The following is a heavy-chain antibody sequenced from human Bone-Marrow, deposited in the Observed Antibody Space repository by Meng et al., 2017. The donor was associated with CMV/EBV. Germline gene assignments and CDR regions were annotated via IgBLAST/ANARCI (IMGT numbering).Heavy chain of an antibody. D-gene: IGHD3-16*01. CDR3: ARESYTDAVDI. CDR1: GFTFSNYW. CDR2: INSEGTSR. V-gene: IGHV3-74*01. J-gene: IGHJ3*02. Sequence: ETLSLTCAASGFTFSNYWMHWVRQAPGKGLVWVSRINSEGTSRSYAGSVKGRLTTSRDNAKNTLYLQMSSLRVDDTAIYYCARESYTDAVDIWGQGIMVTVPS.